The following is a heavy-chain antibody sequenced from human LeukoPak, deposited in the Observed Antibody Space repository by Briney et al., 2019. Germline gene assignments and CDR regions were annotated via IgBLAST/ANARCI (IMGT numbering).Heavy chain of an antibody. CDR2: INHSRRT. D-gene: IGHD4-23*01. J-gene: IGHJ4*02. Sequence: SETLSLTCAAFGEPFSGFYWSWIRQPPGKGLEWIGEINHSRRTNYNPSLKSRVTISVDPTKNQLSLKLNSVIAADTAVYYCARGDYGGTTSEFDYWGQGTLVTVSS. CDR3: ARGDYGGTTSEFDY. CDR1: GEPFSGFY. V-gene: IGHV4-34*01.